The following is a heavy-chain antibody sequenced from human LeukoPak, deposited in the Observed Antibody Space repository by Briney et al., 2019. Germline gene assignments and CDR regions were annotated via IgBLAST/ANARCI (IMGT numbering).Heavy chain of an antibody. CDR3: AKDRVSRYGAYDCGGS. J-gene: IGHJ5*02. CDR1: GFTFSSYA. Sequence: GGSLRLSCAVSGFTFSSYAMNWVRQAPGSGPEWVSAISGSGDVTYYADSVKGRFTISRDNSRNTLFLHMNSPRAEDTAIYYCAKDRVSRYGAYDCGGSWGQGTLVTVSS. V-gene: IGHV3-23*01. CDR2: ISGSGDVT. D-gene: IGHD5-12*01.